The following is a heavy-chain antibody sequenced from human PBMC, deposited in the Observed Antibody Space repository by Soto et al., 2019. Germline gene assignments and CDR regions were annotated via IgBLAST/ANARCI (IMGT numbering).Heavy chain of an antibody. Sequence: GGSLRLSCAASGFTFSSYGMHWVRQAPGKGLEWVAVISYDGSNKYYADSVKGRFTISRDNSKNTLYLQMNSLRAEDTAVYYCAKDGSEWLRFYYFDYWGQGTLVTVSS. V-gene: IGHV3-30*18. CDR2: ISYDGSNK. CDR1: GFTFSSYG. CDR3: AKDGSEWLRFYYFDY. D-gene: IGHD5-12*01. J-gene: IGHJ4*02.